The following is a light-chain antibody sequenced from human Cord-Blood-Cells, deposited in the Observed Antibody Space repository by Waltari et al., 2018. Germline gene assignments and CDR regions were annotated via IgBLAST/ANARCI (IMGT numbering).Light chain of an antibody. CDR2: DAA. Sequence: EIVLTQSPATLSLSPGERATLSCRASQSVSSYLAWYQQKPGQAPRLLIYDAANRATGSPARFSGSRSGTDFTLTISSLEPEDFAVYYCQQRSNWPYTFGQGTKLEIK. V-gene: IGKV3-11*01. CDR3: QQRSNWPYT. J-gene: IGKJ2*01. CDR1: QSVSSY.